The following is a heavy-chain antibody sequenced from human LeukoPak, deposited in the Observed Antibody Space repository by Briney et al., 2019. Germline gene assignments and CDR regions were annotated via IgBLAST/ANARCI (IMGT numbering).Heavy chain of an antibody. Sequence: GSLRLSCAASEFTFSSYSMNWVRQPPGKGLEWVSTVYGGGNTAYTDSVKGRFTISRDTSKNTLLLQMNSLRAEDTAVYFCVRERFGAIVENWGQGALVIVSS. J-gene: IGHJ4*02. CDR2: VYGGGNT. V-gene: IGHV3-53*01. D-gene: IGHD3-10*01. CDR3: VRERFGAIVEN. CDR1: EFTFSSYS.